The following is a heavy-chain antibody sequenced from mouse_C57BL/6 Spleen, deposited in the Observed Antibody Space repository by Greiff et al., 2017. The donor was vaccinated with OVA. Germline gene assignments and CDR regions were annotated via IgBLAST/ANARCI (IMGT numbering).Heavy chain of an antibody. CDR2: IDPSDSET. D-gene: IGHD2-3*01. CDR1: GYTFTSYW. J-gene: IGHJ4*01. V-gene: IGHV1-52*01. CDR3: ASLYDGYHAMDY. Sequence: VKLQQPGAELVRPGSSVKLSCKASGYTFTSYWMHWVKQRPIQGLEWIGNIDPSDSETHYNQKFKDKATLTVDKSSSTAYMQLSSLTSEDSAVYYCASLYDGYHAMDYWGQGTSVTVSS.